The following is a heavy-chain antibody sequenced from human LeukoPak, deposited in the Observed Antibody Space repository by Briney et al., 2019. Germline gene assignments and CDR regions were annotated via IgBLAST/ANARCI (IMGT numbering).Heavy chain of an antibody. CDR3: ASSHYGSGTYRPFDY. D-gene: IGHD3-10*01. J-gene: IGHJ4*02. V-gene: IGHV3-21*01. Sequence: GGSLRLSCAGSGFTFSRYSMNWVRQAPGKGLEGVSSISNSSSYIYYADSVKGRFTISRDNGKNSLYLQMNSLRADDTAVYYCASSHYGSGTYRPFDYWGQGTLVTVSS. CDR2: ISNSSSYI. CDR1: GFTFSRYS.